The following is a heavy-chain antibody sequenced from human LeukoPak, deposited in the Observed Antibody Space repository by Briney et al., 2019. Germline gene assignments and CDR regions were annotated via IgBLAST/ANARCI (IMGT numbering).Heavy chain of an antibody. Sequence: PSETLSLTCTVSGGSISSSTYYWGWIRQPPGKGLEWIGTMYYSGRTHYNSSLKSRVTISVDTSKNQFSLKLSSVTAADTALYYCARHPTTGGFDYWGQGTLVTVSS. J-gene: IGHJ4*02. D-gene: IGHD1-14*01. CDR3: ARHPTTGGFDY. V-gene: IGHV4-39*01. CDR1: GGSISSSTYY. CDR2: MYYSGRT.